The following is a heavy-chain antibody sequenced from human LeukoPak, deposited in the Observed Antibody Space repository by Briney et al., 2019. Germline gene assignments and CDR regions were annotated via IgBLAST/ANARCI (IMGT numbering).Heavy chain of an antibody. D-gene: IGHD2-15*01. V-gene: IGHV4-34*01. CDR2: INHSGST. CDR3: ARRDIVVVVEGFDY. Sequence: SETLSLTCAVYGGSFSGYYWSWIRQPPGKGLEWIGEINHSGSTNYNPSLKSRVTISVDTSKNQFSLKLSSVTAADTAMYYCARRDIVVVVEGFDYWGQGTLVTVSS. J-gene: IGHJ4*02. CDR1: GGSFSGYY.